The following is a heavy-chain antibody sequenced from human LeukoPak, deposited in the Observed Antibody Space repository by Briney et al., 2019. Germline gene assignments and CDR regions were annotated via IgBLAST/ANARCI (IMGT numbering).Heavy chain of an antibody. CDR3: ARVSIVGATRAFDI. CDR1: GGSNSSYY. D-gene: IGHD1-26*01. J-gene: IGHJ3*02. CDR2: IYYGGST. V-gene: IGHV4-59*01. Sequence: SETLSLTCTVSGGSNSSYYWSWIRQPPGKGLEWIGYIYYGGSTNYNPSLKSRVTISVDTSKNQFSLKLSSVTAADTAVYYCARVSIVGATRAFDIWGQGTMVTVSS.